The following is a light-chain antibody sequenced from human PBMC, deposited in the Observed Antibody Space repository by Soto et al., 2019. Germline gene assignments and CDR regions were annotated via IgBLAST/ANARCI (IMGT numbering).Light chain of an antibody. CDR3: ATWEASLNGYV. CDR1: DSDIGSNT. Sequence: QSVLTQPPSASGTPGQRVTISCSGSDSDIGSNTVNWYQHLPGTAPRLLIYSDYQRPSGVPDRFSGSKSGTSASLAVSGLQSEDEADYYCATWEASLNGYVFGSGTKVTV. V-gene: IGLV1-44*01. J-gene: IGLJ1*01. CDR2: SDY.